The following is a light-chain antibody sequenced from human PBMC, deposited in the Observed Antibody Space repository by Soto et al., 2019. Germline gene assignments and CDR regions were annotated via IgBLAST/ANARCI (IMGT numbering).Light chain of an antibody. V-gene: IGKV1-5*01. CDR2: DAS. CDR1: QSISSW. CDR3: RQYNSYWT. Sequence: DIPMTQSPSTLSASVGHRVTITCRASQSISSWLDWYQQKPGKAPRLLIYDASSLENGVPSRFRGSGSGTEVNLTISSLQPDVFAAYYCRQYNSYWTLGQGNKVEI. J-gene: IGKJ1*01.